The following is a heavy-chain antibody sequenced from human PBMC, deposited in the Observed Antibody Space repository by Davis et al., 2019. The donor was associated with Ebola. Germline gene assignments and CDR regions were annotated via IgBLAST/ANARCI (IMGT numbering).Heavy chain of an antibody. Sequence: GESLKISCAASGFTFSSYSMNWVRQAPGTGLEWVSSISSSSSYIYYADSVKGRFTISRDNAKNSLYLQMNSLRAEDTAVYYCARAVNYYYGMDVWGKGTPVTVSS. V-gene: IGHV3-21*01. CDR3: ARAVNYYYGMDV. CDR2: ISSSSSYI. D-gene: IGHD4-17*01. CDR1: GFTFSSYS. J-gene: IGHJ6*04.